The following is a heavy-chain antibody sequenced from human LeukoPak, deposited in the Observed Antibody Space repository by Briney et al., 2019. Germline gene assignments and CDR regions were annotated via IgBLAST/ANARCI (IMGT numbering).Heavy chain of an antibody. CDR3: ARDTYYDFWSGYLTPFDY. CDR2: ISGNGSTI. V-gene: IGHV3-48*03. Sequence: PGASVRLSCAASGFTFSSYEMNRVRQAPGKGLEWVSYISGNGSTIYYADSVKGRFTISRDNAKNSLYLQMNSLRAEDTAVYYCARDTYYDFWSGYLTPFDYWGQGTLVTVSS. J-gene: IGHJ4*02. CDR1: GFTFSSYE. D-gene: IGHD3-3*01.